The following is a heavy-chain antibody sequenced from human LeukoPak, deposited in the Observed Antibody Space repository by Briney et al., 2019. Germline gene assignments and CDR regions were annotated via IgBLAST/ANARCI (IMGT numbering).Heavy chain of an antibody. V-gene: IGHV1-2*06. D-gene: IGHD3-10*01. CDR3: ARVRITMVRGQNWFDP. J-gene: IGHJ5*02. CDR1: GYTFTGYY. CDR2: INPNSGGT. Sequence: ASVKVSCKASGYTFTGYYMHWVRQAPGQGLEWMGRINPNSGGTNYAQKFQGRVTMTRDTSISTAYMELSRLRSDDTAVYYCARVRITMVRGQNWFDPWGQGTLVTVSS.